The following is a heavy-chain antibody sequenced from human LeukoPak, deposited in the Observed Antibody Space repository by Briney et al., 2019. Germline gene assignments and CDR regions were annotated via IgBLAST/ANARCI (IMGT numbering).Heavy chain of an antibody. Sequence: SETLSLTCTGSGGSISSYYWSWIRQPPGKGLEWIGYIYYSGSTNYNPSLKSRVTISVDTSKNQFSLKLSSVTAADTAVYYCARAPGPYCGGDCQGPFDYWGQGTLVTVSS. CDR2: IYYSGST. V-gene: IGHV4-59*01. CDR3: ARAPGPYCGGDCQGPFDY. D-gene: IGHD2-21*02. CDR1: GGSISSYY. J-gene: IGHJ4*02.